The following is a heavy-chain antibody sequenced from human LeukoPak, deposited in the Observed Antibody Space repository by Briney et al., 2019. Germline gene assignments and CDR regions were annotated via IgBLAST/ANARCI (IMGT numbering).Heavy chain of an antibody. D-gene: IGHD2-8*01. Sequence: SVKVSCKASGGTFNYYTINWVRQAPGQGLEWMGRIVPMFGIPDYAQKFQGRVTLTADKSTSTAYMELSSLSSEDTAMYYCAIMGGSTTRAVDYWAQGTLVTVSS. CDR2: IVPMFGIP. CDR3: AIMGGSTTRAVDY. J-gene: IGHJ4*02. CDR1: GGTFNYYT. V-gene: IGHV1-69*02.